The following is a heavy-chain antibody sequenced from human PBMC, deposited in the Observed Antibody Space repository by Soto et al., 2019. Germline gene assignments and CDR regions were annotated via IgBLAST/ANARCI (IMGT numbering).Heavy chain of an antibody. V-gene: IGHV3-30*18. J-gene: IGHJ4*02. CDR3: AKEGDYDILTGPFDY. Sequence: SLRLSCAASGFTFSSYGMHWVRQAPGKGLEWVAVISYDGSNKYYADSVKGRFTISRDNSKNTLYLQMNSLRAEDTAVYYCAKEGDYDILTGPFDYWGQGTLVTVSS. D-gene: IGHD3-9*01. CDR2: ISYDGSNK. CDR1: GFTFSSYG.